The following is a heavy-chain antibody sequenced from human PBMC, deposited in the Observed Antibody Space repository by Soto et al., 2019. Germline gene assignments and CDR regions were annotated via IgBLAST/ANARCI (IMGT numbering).Heavy chain of an antibody. Sequence: GGSLRLSCAASGFSFNIYAMSWVRQAPGEGLEWVSGISGSGDRTHYVDSVKGRFTISRDNVENTLYLQMNSLRAEDTAVYYCAKASTYEYVWGSFRYYFDHWGQGALVTVSS. J-gene: IGHJ4*02. V-gene: IGHV3-23*01. CDR3: AKASTYEYVWGSFRYYFDH. D-gene: IGHD3-16*02. CDR1: GFSFNIYA. CDR2: ISGSGDRT.